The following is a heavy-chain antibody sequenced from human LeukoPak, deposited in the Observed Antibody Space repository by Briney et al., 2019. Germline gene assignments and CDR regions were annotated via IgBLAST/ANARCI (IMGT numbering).Heavy chain of an antibody. CDR1: GFTFRNYG. CDR3: ARPYADYWYFDL. D-gene: IGHD4-17*01. Sequence: GGSLRLSCAASGFTFRNYGMHWVRQAPGQGLEWVAIIWYDGSDKYYADSVKGRFTISRDNSKNTLHLQMNSLRAEGTAVYYCARPYADYWYFDLWGRGTLVTVSS. J-gene: IGHJ2*01. CDR2: IWYDGSDK. V-gene: IGHV3-33*01.